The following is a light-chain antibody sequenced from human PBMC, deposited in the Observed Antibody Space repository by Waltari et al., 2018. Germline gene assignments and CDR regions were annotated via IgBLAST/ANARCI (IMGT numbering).Light chain of an antibody. CDR1: SSDLVGYSF. Sequence: QSALTQPASVSGSPGQSITISCTRSSSDLVGYSFVSWYQQRPGKAPKLMIYDVSHPPSGVSNRFSGSKSGNTASLTISGLQPEDEADYYCSSYTSIIPPFLFGTGTKVTVL. J-gene: IGLJ1*01. V-gene: IGLV2-14*01. CDR2: DVS. CDR3: SSYTSIIPPFL.